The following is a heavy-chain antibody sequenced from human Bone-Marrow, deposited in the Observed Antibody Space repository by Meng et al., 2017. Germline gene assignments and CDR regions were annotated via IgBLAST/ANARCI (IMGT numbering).Heavy chain of an antibody. D-gene: IGHD2-8*01. CDR1: GFTFSSYE. CDR3: AKELVSFATGGLDY. Sequence: GESLKISCAASGFTFSSYEMNWVRQAPGKGLQWVSCISGNGDTTNFAAFVKGRFTISRDNSKSTVYMQMNSLRVEDTAIYYCAKELVSFATGGLDYWGRGILVTVSS. V-gene: IGHV3-23*01. CDR2: ISGNGDTT. J-gene: IGHJ4*02.